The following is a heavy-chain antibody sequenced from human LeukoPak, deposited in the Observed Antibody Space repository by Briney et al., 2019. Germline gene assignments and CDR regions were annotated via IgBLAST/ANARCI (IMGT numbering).Heavy chain of an antibody. CDR1: GFTFTTYT. Sequence: GGSLRLSCSASGFTFTTYTMYWVRQAPGKGLEYVSVINGDGRSTYYADSVKGRFTISRGNSKNTLYLQMSSLRAEDTAVYYCVGDQVDDTGYLRWGQGTRVTVSA. V-gene: IGHV3-64D*06. CDR2: INGDGRST. J-gene: IGHJ4*02. CDR3: VGDQVDDTGYLR. D-gene: IGHD3-9*01.